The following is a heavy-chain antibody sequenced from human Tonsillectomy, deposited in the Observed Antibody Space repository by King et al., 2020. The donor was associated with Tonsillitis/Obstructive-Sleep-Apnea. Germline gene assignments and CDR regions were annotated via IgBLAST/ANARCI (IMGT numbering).Heavy chain of an antibody. CDR1: GFTFDDNA. J-gene: IGHJ3*02. Sequence: VQLVESGGGLVQTGRSLRLSCAGSGFTFDDNAMNWVRQAPGKGLEWVAGISWNGGTIGYADSVKGRFTISRDNAKNSLYLQMNSLRAEDTALYYCAKGLVSGWRQYTFDIWGQGTMVTVSS. CDR2: ISWNGGTI. D-gene: IGHD6-19*01. V-gene: IGHV3-9*01. CDR3: AKGLVSGWRQYTFDI.